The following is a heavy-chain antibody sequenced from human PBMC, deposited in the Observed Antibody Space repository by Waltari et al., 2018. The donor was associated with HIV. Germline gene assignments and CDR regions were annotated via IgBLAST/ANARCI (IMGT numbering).Heavy chain of an antibody. CDR3: ARQHDYGGPTSKYYQYYGMDV. J-gene: IGHJ6*02. V-gene: IGHV4-34*01. Sequence: VQLQQWGAGLLKPSETVSLTCAVSGRSFSGFYWSWIRHSPGKGLEWMGQINHSRRNNDNPPHPRRITWSVDTSKNHFSLNLSCVTAAEAAVDHCARQHDYGGPTSKYYQYYGMDVWGQGTTVTVS. CDR2: INHSRRN. CDR1: GRSFSGFY. D-gene: IGHD4-17*01.